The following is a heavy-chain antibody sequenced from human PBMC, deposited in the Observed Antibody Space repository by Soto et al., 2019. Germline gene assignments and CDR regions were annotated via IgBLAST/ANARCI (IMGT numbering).Heavy chain of an antibody. CDR2: ISPYNGNT. D-gene: IGHD5-12*01. CDR3: ARDDPRSDYDIDY. J-gene: IGHJ4*02. V-gene: IGHV1-18*01. CDR1: GYSFTAYR. Sequence: ASVKVSCKASGYSFTAYRIHWVRQAPGQGLEWMGWISPYNGNTKYAQMFQGRVTMTTDTSTRTAYMELRSLRSDDTAVYYCARDDPRSDYDIDYWGQGTLVTVSS.